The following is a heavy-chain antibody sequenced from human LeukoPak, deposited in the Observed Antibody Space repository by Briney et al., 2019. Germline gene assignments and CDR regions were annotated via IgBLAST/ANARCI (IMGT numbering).Heavy chain of an antibody. CDR2: IYYGGST. CDR1: GGSISSGGYY. V-gene: IGHV4-31*03. CDR3: ARVVSAYYDFWSGYYRGAFDI. J-gene: IGHJ3*02. D-gene: IGHD3-3*01. Sequence: SETLSPTCTVSGGSISSGGYYWSWIRQHPGKGLEWIGYIYYGGSTYYNPSLKSRVTISVDTSKNQFSLKLSSVTAADTAVYYCARVVSAYYDFWSGYYRGAFDIWGQGTMVTVSS.